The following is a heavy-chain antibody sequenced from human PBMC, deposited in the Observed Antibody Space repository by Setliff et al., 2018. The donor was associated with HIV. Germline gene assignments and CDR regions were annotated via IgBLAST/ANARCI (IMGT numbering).Heavy chain of an antibody. CDR1: GGTFSGYA. Sequence: GASVKVSCKASGGTFSGYAISWVRQAPGQGLELMGGIIPIFGTANYAQKFQGRVTITADESTNTAYMELSSLRSEDTAVYYCARGEKRFLEWLPLDYYYYYYMDVWGKGITVTVSS. V-gene: IGHV1-69*13. J-gene: IGHJ6*03. CDR3: ARGEKRFLEWLPLDYYYYYYMDV. CDR2: IIPIFGTA. D-gene: IGHD3-3*01.